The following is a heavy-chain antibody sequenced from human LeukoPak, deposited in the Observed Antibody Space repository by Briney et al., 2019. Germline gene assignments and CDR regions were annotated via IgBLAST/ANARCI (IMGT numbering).Heavy chain of an antibody. CDR2: ISYDGSNK. CDR3: ARAGLYCGGDCRPLADY. D-gene: IGHD2-21*02. Sequence: EGSLRLSCAASGFTFSSYAMHWVRQAPGKGLEWVAVISYDGSNKYYADSVKGRFTISRDNSKNTLYLQMNSLRAEDTAVYYCARAGLYCGGDCRPLADYWGQGTLVTVSS. J-gene: IGHJ4*02. V-gene: IGHV3-30-3*01. CDR1: GFTFSSYA.